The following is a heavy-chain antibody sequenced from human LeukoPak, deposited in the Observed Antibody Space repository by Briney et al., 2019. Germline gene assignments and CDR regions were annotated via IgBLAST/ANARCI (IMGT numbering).Heavy chain of an antibody. J-gene: IGHJ4*02. CDR2: INHSGST. D-gene: IGHD6-13*01. Sequence: SETLSLTCAVYGGSFSGYYWSWIRQPPGKGLEWIGEINHSGSTNYNPSLKSRVTISVDTSKNQFSLKLSSVTAADTAVYYCARLLRSSWYPSAYYFDYWGQGTLVTVSS. CDR1: GGSFSGYY. V-gene: IGHV4-34*01. CDR3: ARLLRSSWYPSAYYFDY.